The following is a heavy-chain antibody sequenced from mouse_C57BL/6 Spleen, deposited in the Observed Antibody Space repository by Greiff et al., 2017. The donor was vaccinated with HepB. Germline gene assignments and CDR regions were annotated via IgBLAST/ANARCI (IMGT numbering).Heavy chain of an antibody. D-gene: IGHD3-2*02. V-gene: IGHV1-54*01. CDR1: GYAFTNYL. J-gene: IGHJ3*01. CDR2: INPGSGGT. Sequence: VQLQQSGAELVRPGTSVKVSCKASGYAFTNYLIEWVKQRPGQGLEWIGVINPGSGGTNYNEKFKGKATLTADKSSSTAYMQLSSLTSEDSAVYFCARGETAQATGAYWGQGTLVTVSA. CDR3: ARGETAQATGAY.